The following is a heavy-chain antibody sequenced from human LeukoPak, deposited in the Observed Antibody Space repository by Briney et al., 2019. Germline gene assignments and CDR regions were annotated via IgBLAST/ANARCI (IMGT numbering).Heavy chain of an antibody. CDR2: ISSSSSYI. CDR3: ARVGAMDRGGVVIRRYYYYYYMDV. CDR1: GFTFSSYS. V-gene: IGHV3-21*01. Sequence: GGSLRLSCAASGFTFSSYSMNWVRQAPGKGLEWVSSISSSSSYIYYADSVKGRFTISRDNAKNSLYLQMNSLRAKETAVYYCARVGAMDRGGVVIRRYYYYYYMDVWGKGTTVTVSS. D-gene: IGHD3-3*01. J-gene: IGHJ6*03.